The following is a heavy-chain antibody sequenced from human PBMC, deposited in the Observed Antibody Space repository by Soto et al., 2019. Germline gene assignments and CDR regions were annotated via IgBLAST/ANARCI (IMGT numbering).Heavy chain of an antibody. V-gene: IGHV4-31*03. CDR3: ARERMVYPYYGMDV. D-gene: IGHD2-8*01. CDR2: IYYSGST. J-gene: IGHJ6*02. CDR1: GGSISSGGYY. Sequence: SETLSLTCTVSGGSISSGGYYWSWIRQHPGKGLEWIGYIYYSGSTYYNPSLKSRVTISVDTSKNQFPLKLSSVTAADTAVYYCARERMVYPYYGMDVWGQGTTVTVSS.